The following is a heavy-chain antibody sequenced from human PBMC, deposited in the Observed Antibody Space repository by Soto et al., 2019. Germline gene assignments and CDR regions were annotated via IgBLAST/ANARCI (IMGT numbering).Heavy chain of an antibody. D-gene: IGHD2-15*01. CDR1: GGSINNNNYY. CDR3: ETVLVGATRHPDSDS. Sequence: PSETLSLTCTVSGGSINNNNYYWAWIRQPPGKGLSWIASIYYDGSTYYNSSLKSRVTISRDTSKNHFSLRLTSMTAADTAVYYCETVLVGATRHPDSDSWGQGTLVTVSS. CDR2: IYYDGST. J-gene: IGHJ4*02. V-gene: IGHV4-39*02.